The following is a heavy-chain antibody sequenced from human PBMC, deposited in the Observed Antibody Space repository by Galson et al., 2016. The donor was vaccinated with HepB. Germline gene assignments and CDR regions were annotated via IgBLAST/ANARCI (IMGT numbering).Heavy chain of an antibody. CDR1: GNSFSTSY. CDR2: INPSGDRI. Sequence: SVKVSCKASGNSFSTSYMFWVRQAPGQGLEWMAIINPSGDRITYAKRFQGRFTVTRDTSTSTLYMDLSNLRSEDTAVYYCATSLGSLQFDYWGQGTQVTVSS. D-gene: IGHD5-24*01. J-gene: IGHJ4*02. V-gene: IGHV1-46*01. CDR3: ATSLGSLQFDY.